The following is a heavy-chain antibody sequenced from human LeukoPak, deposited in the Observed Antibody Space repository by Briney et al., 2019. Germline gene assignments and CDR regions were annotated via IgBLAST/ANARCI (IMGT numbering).Heavy chain of an antibody. Sequence: GGSLRLSCAASGFTFSSYGMSWVRQAPGKGLGWVSAISGSGGSTYYADSVKGRFTISRDNSKNTLYLQMNSLRAEDTAVYYCAKVDRDSGNYYDSSGYYGYWGQGTLVTVSS. CDR1: GFTFSSYG. D-gene: IGHD3-22*01. J-gene: IGHJ4*02. CDR3: AKVDRDSGNYYDSSGYYGY. CDR2: ISGSGGST. V-gene: IGHV3-23*01.